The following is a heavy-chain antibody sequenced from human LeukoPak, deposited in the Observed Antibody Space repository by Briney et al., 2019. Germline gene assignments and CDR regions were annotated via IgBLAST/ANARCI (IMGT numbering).Heavy chain of an antibody. CDR1: GGTFSSYA. CDR2: IIPIFGTA. V-gene: IGHV1-69*05. D-gene: IGHD1-26*01. Sequence: SVKVSCKASGGTFSSYAISWVRQAPGQGLEWMGGIIPIFGTANYAQKFQGRVTITTDESTTTAYMELSSLRSEDTAVYYCARGIAPYSGTYGVGCYYYMDVWGKGTTVTVSS. J-gene: IGHJ6*03. CDR3: ARGIAPYSGTYGVGCYYYMDV.